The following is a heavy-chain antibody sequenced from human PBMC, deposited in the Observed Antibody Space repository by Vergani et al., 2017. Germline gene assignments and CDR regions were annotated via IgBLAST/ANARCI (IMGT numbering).Heavy chain of an antibody. CDR1: GGTFSSYA. D-gene: IGHD3-22*01. CDR2: IIPIFGTA. J-gene: IGHJ4*02. CDR3: ARAPTPYYYYDSSGYYSY. V-gene: IGHV1-69*12. Sequence: QVQLVQSGAEVKKPGSSVKVSCKASGGTFSSYAISWVRQAPGQGLEWMGGIIPIFGTANYAQKFQGRVTITADESTSTAYMELSSLRSEDTAEYYCARAPTPYYYYDSSGYYSYWGQGTLVTVSS.